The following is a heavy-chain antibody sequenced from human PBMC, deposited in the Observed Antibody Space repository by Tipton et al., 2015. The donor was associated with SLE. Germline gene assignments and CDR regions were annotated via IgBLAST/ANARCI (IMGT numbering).Heavy chain of an antibody. CDR3: AITMVVGPFDY. CDR2: IYASGST. Sequence: PGLVKPSETLSLICTVSGGSMSSYYWNWIRQPAGKGLEWIGRIYASGSTNYNPSLNNRVAMSLDTSKKQFSLKLTSVTAADTAVYYCAITMVVGPFDYWGQGTLVAVSS. D-gene: IGHD3-22*01. CDR1: GGSMSSYY. V-gene: IGHV4-4*07. J-gene: IGHJ4*02.